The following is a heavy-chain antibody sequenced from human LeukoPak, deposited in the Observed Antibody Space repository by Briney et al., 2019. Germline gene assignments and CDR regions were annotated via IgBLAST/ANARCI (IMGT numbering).Heavy chain of an antibody. CDR2: ISYDGSNK. Sequence: GGSLRLSCAASGFIFTNYGMHWVRQAPAKGLEWGAVISYDGSNKYYVDSVKGRFTISRDNSKNTLSLQMNSLRAEDTSVYYCAKASIYVYYGMDVWGQGTTVIVSS. CDR1: GFIFTNYG. CDR3: AKASIYVYYGMDV. D-gene: IGHD3-16*02. J-gene: IGHJ6*02. V-gene: IGHV3-30*18.